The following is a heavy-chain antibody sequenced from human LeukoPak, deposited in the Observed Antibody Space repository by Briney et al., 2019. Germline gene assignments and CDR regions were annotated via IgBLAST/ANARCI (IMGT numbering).Heavy chain of an antibody. D-gene: IGHD5-24*01. CDR3: ARAEEMATAPFYYYYYMDV. CDR2: INPNSGGT. CDR1: GYTFTGYY. V-gene: IGHV1-2*02. Sequence: ASVKVSCKASGYTFTGYYMHWVRQAPGQGLEWMGWINPNSGGTNYAQKFQGRVTMTRDGSISTAYMELGRLRSDDTAVYYCARAEEMATAPFYYYYYMDVWGKGTTVTISS. J-gene: IGHJ6*03.